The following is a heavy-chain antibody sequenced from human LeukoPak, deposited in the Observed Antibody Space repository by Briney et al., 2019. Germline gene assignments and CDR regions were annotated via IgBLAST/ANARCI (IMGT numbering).Heavy chain of an antibody. V-gene: IGHV1-8*01. CDR3: ARTGTAPLWFGDQGGFDY. D-gene: IGHD3-10*01. Sequence: GASVKVSCKASGYTFTSYDINWVRQATGQGLEWMGWMNPNSGNTGYAQKFQGRVTMTRNTSISTAYMELSSLRSEDTAVYYCARTGTAPLWFGDQGGFDYWGQGTLVTVSS. CDR2: MNPNSGNT. J-gene: IGHJ4*02. CDR1: GYTFTSYD.